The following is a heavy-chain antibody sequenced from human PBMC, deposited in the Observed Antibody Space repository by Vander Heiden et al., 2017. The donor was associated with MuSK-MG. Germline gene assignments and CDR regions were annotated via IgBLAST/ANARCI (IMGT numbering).Heavy chain of an antibody. CDR2: ISSSSSYI. D-gene: IGHD3-22*01. Sequence: EVQLVESGGGLVKPGGSLRLSCAASGFTFSSYSMNWVRQAPGKGLEWVSSISSSSSYIYYADSVKGRFTISRDNAKNSLYLQMNSLRAEDTAVYYCARGSGGDYYDSYDYWGQGTLVTVSS. J-gene: IGHJ4*02. CDR1: GFTFSSYS. CDR3: ARGSGGDYYDSYDY. V-gene: IGHV3-21*03.